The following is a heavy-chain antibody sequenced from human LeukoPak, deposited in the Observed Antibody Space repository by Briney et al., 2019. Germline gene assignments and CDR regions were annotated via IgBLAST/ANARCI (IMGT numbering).Heavy chain of an antibody. J-gene: IGHJ3*02. D-gene: IGHD4-17*01. V-gene: IGHV3-23*01. CDR3: AKDGRLRQYI. CDR2: ISGSGGRT. CDR1: GSTFTTFA. Sequence: GGSLRPSFAASGSTFTTFARSWVRQPPGKGLEWVSAISGSGGRTYYADSVKGRFTISRDNSKNTLYLQMNSLRAEDTAVYYCAKDGRLRQYIWGQGTMVTVSS.